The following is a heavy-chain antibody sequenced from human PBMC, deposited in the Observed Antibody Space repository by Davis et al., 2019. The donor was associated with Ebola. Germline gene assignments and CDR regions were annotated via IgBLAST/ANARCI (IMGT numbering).Heavy chain of an antibody. D-gene: IGHD6-19*01. V-gene: IGHV3-30*02. Sequence: GGSLRLSCAASRFTFHIYGMHWVRQAPGKGLEWVTFIRYDGSDAYYADSVKGRFTISRDNSKNTLYLQMNSLRAEDTAVYYCAKDRSSGWYGALFDYWGQGTLVTVSS. CDR2: IRYDGSDA. J-gene: IGHJ4*02. CDR3: AKDRSSGWYGALFDY. CDR1: RFTFHIYG.